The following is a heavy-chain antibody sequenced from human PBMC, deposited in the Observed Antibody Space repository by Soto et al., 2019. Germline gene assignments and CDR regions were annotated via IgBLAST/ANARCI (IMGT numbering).Heavy chain of an antibody. J-gene: IGHJ6*02. CDR1: GFTFSSYA. CDR2: ISGSGGST. Sequence: GGSLRLSCAASGFTFSSYAMSWVRQAPGKGLEWVSAISGSGGSTYYADSVKGRFTISRDNSKNTLYLQMNSLRAEDTAVYYCAKDRDGAAAGPTKFYGMDVWGQGTTVTGSS. V-gene: IGHV3-23*01. D-gene: IGHD6-13*01. CDR3: AKDRDGAAAGPTKFYGMDV.